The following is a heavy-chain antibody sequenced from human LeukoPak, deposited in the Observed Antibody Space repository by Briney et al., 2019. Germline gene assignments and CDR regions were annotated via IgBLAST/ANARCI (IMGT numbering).Heavy chain of an antibody. V-gene: IGHV1-2*02. Sequence: ASVKVSCKASGYTFTRYYFHWVRQAPGQGLEWMGWINPNTAGTNYAQKFLGRVTLTWDTSISTAYMELNRLTSDDTAVYFCATSAGDYKAGYYYYLGVWGKGTSVTVSS. CDR2: INPNTAGT. J-gene: IGHJ6*03. D-gene: IGHD4-17*01. CDR1: GYTFTRYY. CDR3: ATSAGDYKAGYYYYLGV.